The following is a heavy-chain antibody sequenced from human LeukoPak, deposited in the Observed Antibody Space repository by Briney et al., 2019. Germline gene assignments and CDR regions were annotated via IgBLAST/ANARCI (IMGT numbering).Heavy chain of an antibody. CDR3: ASSIAAAGIGQNTFDI. Sequence: GESLKISCKGSGYSFTSYWIGWVRQMPGKGLEWMGKIDPSDFYTDYSPSFRGHVTISADTSINTAFLQWNSLKTSDTAIYYCASSIAAAGIGQNTFDIWGQGTVVAVSS. D-gene: IGHD6-13*01. V-gene: IGHV5-10-1*01. CDR1: GYSFTSYW. J-gene: IGHJ3*02. CDR2: IDPSDFYT.